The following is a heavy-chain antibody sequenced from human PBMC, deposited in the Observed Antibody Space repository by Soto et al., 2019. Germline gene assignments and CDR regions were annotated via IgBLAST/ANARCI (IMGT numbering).Heavy chain of an antibody. CDR1: GFTFSDFG. J-gene: IGHJ4*02. CDR3: ASPREGQWLVFDH. CDR2: ISKDGLDR. D-gene: IGHD6-19*01. V-gene: IGHV3-30*19. Sequence: GGSLRLSCVVSGFTFSDFGMHWVRQSPGEGLAWVASISKDGLDRYYSESVKGRFTISRDDSKNTVFLQMNSLKVEDTASYFCASPREGQWLVFDHWGQRTLVTVSS.